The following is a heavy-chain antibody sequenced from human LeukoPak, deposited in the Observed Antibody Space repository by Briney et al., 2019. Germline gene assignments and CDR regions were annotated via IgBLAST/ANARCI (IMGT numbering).Heavy chain of an antibody. J-gene: IGHJ4*02. V-gene: IGHV4-59*01. D-gene: IGHD4-23*01. CDR3: ASSYGGNTLFDY. CDR1: GGSISSYY. Sequence: SETLSLTCTVSGGSISSYYWSWIRRPPGKGLEWIGYIYYSGSTNYNPSLKSRVTISVDTSKNQFSLKLSSVTAADTAVYYCASSYGGNTLFDYWGQGTLVTVSS. CDR2: IYYSGST.